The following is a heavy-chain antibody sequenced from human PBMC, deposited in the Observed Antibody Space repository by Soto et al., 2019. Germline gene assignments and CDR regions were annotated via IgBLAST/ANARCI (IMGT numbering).Heavy chain of an antibody. CDR3: ARSLVNGTYEAFDI. Sequence: ASVKVSCKASGYTFTSYGISWVRQAPGQGLEWMGWISAYNGNTNYAQKLQGRVTMTTDTSTSTAYLQWSSLQASDTATYYCARSLVNGTYEAFDIWGQGTMVTVSS. CDR2: ISAYNGNT. J-gene: IGHJ3*02. V-gene: IGHV1-18*01. CDR1: GYTFTSYG. D-gene: IGHD6-13*01.